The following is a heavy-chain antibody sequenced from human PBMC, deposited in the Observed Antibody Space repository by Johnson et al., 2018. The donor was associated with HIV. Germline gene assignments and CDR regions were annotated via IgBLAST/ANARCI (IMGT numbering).Heavy chain of an antibody. V-gene: IGHV3-13*01. D-gene: IGHD1-26*01. CDR3: ARGLGARDAFDI. CDR1: GFTFSSYD. J-gene: IGHJ3*02. CDR2: IGTAGDT. Sequence: VQLVESGGGLVQPGGSLRLSCAASGFTFSSYDMYWVRQATGKGLEWVSAIGTAGDTYYPGSVKGRFTISRENAKNSLYLQMNSLRAGDTAVYYGARGLGARDAFDIWGQGTMVTVSS.